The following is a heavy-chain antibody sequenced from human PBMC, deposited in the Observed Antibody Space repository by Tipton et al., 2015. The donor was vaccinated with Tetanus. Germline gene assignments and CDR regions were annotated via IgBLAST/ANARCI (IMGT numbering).Heavy chain of an antibody. CDR1: GDSISSRNLY. CDR2: IYYSGST. CDR3: IGYDYGDYYFDY. D-gene: IGHD4-17*01. Sequence: TLSLTCTVSGDSISSRNLYWGWIRQPPGKGLEWVGSIYYSGSTYYNPSLKSRVTISIDTSKNQFSLKLNSVTAADTAVYFCIGYDYGDYYFDYWGQGTLVTVSS. J-gene: IGHJ4*02. V-gene: IGHV4-39*01.